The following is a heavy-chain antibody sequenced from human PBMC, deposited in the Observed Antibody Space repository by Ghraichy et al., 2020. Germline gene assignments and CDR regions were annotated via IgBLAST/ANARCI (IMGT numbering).Heavy chain of an antibody. CDR2: IYSSGDT. CDR3: ARDLGVDQFLLDP. D-gene: IGHD3-3*01. Sequence: LNISCAASGFAVSSNYMNWLRQTPEKGLEWVSIIYSSGDTHYADSVRGRFTISRDHSKNTLYLQMHSLRAEDTAVYYCARDLGVDQFLLDPWGQGSLVTVSS. CDR1: GFAVSSNY. V-gene: IGHV3-53*01. J-gene: IGHJ5*02.